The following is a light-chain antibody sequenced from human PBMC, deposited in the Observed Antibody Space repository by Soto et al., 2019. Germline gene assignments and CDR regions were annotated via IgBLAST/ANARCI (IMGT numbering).Light chain of an antibody. CDR2: GAS. CDR1: QNINFN. Sequence: ETLMTKSPATLSASPGERVTLSCRASQNINFNLAWYQQKPGQAPRVLIYGASSRASGIPDRFSGSGSGTDCTITISRLEHEDFAVYYCQQYHNFQPLTFGGGTRVAIK. V-gene: IGKV3D-15*01. J-gene: IGKJ4*01. CDR3: QQYHNFQPLT.